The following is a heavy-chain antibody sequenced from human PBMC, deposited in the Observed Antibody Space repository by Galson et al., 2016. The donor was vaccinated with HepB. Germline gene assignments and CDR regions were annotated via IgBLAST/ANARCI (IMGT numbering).Heavy chain of an antibody. J-gene: IGHJ4*02. CDR3: ARGYYGSGSYYFDY. D-gene: IGHD3-10*01. V-gene: IGHV3-13*01. Sequence: SMKGRFTISRENAKNSLYLQMNSLRAGDTAVYYSARGYYGSGSYYFDYWGQGTLVTVSS.